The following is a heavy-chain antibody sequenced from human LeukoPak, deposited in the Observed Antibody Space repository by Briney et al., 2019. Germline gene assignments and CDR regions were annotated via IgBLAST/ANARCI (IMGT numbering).Heavy chain of an antibody. D-gene: IGHD4-23*01. CDR2: INNNGRSA. J-gene: IGHJ4*02. V-gene: IGHV3-74*01. CDR3: AKVGGLLTLSFFDY. CDR1: GFTFSSYW. Sequence: GGSLGLSCAASGFTFSSYWMHWVRQAPGEGLVCVSRINNNGRSATYADSVKGRFTISRDNAKNTLYLQMNSLRAEDTAVYYCAKVGGLLTLSFFDYWGQGTLVTVSS.